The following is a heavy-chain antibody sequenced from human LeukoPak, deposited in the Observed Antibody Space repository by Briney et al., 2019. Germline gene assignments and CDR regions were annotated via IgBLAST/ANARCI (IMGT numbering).Heavy chain of an antibody. CDR3: ARGHPRTYYYDSSGYHPADAFDI. CDR2: IYYSGST. CDR1: GFTFSDYE. Sequence: LRLSCTASGFTFSDYEVNWIRRAPGKGLEWIGYIYYSGSTYYNPSLKSRVTISVDTSKNQFSLKLSSVTAADTAVYYCARGHPRTYYYDSSGYHPADAFDIWGQGTMVTVSS. J-gene: IGHJ3*02. D-gene: IGHD3-22*01. V-gene: IGHV4-30-4*08.